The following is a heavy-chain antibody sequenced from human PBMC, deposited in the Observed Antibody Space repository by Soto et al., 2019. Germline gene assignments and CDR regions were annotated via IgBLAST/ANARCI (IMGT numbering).Heavy chain of an antibody. CDR2: ISYDGSNK. CDR1: GFTFSSYA. CDR3: ARDEGGASYY. J-gene: IGHJ4*02. D-gene: IGHD3-16*01. V-gene: IGHV3-30-3*01. Sequence: GGSLRLSCAASGFTFSSYAMHWVRQAPGKGLEWVAVISYDGSNKYYADSVKGRFTISRDNSKNTLYLQMNSLRAEDTAVYYCARDEGGASYYWGQGTLVTVSS.